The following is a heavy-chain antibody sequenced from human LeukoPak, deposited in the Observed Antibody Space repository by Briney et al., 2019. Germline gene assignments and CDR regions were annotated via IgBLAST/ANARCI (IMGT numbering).Heavy chain of an antibody. J-gene: IGHJ3*02. Sequence: GESLKISCEGSGYTFTDYWIGWVRQMPGKGLEWMGIIYPGDSDTRYSPSFQGQVTISADKSISTTYLQWSSLKASDTAMYYCARTDTAMVRGAFDIWGQGTMVTVSS. V-gene: IGHV5-51*01. CDR2: IYPGDSDT. CDR1: GYTFTDYW. D-gene: IGHD5-18*01. CDR3: ARTDTAMVRGAFDI.